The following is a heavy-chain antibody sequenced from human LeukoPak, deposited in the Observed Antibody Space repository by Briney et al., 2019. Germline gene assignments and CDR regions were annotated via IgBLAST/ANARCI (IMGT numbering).Heavy chain of an antibody. J-gene: IGHJ5*02. CDR3: ARGYSASWGYNWLDP. V-gene: IGHV5-51*01. Sequence: GESLKISCKGSGYVFTTYWIAWVRQMSGKGLEWMGIIYPEDSDTRYSPSFQGQVTISADKSISTAYLQWSSLKASDTAIYYCARGYSASWGYNWLDPWGQGTLVIVSS. D-gene: IGHD6-13*01. CDR2: IYPEDSDT. CDR1: GYVFTTYW.